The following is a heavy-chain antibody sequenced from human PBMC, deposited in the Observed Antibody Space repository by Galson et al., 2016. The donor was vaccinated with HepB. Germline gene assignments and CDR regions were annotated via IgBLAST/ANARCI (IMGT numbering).Heavy chain of an antibody. CDR2: ISSSSSYI. Sequence: SLRLSCAASGFTFSSYSMNWVRQAPGKGLEWVSSISSSSSYIYYADSVKGRFAISRDNAKNTLYLQMNSLRAEDTAVYYCARTYYDYVWGSYRQVFDAFVIWGQGTMVTVSS. CDR1: GFTFSSYS. V-gene: IGHV3-21*01. J-gene: IGHJ3*02. CDR3: ARTYYDYVWGSYRQVFDAFVI. D-gene: IGHD3-16*02.